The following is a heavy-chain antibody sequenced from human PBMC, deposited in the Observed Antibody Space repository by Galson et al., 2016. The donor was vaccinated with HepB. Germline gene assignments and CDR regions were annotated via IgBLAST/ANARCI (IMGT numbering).Heavy chain of an antibody. CDR1: GYTFTSFA. Sequence: SVKVSCKASGYTFTSFAMHWVRQAPGQRLEWMGWINAGNGDTKYSQNFQDRLTISRDTSASTTYMELSSLTSEDTAVYYCARAYCTNAGCHTEYYFDYWGQGTPVTVSS. J-gene: IGHJ4*02. CDR2: INAGNGDT. D-gene: IGHD2-8*01. CDR3: ARAYCTNAGCHTEYYFDY. V-gene: IGHV1-3*01.